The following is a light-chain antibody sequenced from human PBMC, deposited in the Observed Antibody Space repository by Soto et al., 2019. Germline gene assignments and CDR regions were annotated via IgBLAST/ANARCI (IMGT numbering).Light chain of an antibody. Sequence: EIVLTQSPGTLSLSPGERATLSCRASQSVSSSYLAWYQQKPGQAPRLLIYGASSRATGIPDRFSGSGSGTDFSLTISSLQLADFATYYCQQYGSSPSFGQGTRLEIK. CDR2: GAS. CDR3: QQYGSSPS. CDR1: QSVSSSY. J-gene: IGKJ5*01. V-gene: IGKV3-20*01.